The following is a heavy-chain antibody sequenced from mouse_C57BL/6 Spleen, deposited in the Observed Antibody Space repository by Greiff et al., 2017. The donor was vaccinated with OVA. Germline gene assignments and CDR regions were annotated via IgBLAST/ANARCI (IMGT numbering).Heavy chain of an antibody. D-gene: IGHD2-3*01. CDR2: INPNNGGT. V-gene: IGHV1-18*01. CDR3: ARRFYDGYYRYFDV. Sequence: VQLQQSGPELVKPGASVKIPCKASGYTFTDYNMDWVKQSHGKSLEWIGDINPNNGGTIYNQKFKGKATLTVDKSSSTAYMELRSLTSEDTAVYYCARRFYDGYYRYFDVWGTGTTVTVSS. J-gene: IGHJ1*03. CDR1: GYTFTDYN.